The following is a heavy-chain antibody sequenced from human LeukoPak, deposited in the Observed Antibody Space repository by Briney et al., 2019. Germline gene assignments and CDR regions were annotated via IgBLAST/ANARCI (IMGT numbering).Heavy chain of an antibody. CDR3: ATGSRLPTQVVRYI. Sequence: GGSLRLSCAASGFTFSSYAMSWVRQAPGKGLEWVSAISGSGGSTYYADSVKGRFTIPRDNSKNTLYLQMNSLRAEDTAVYYCATGSRLPTQVVRYIWGQGTMVTVSS. V-gene: IGHV3-23*01. CDR2: ISGSGGST. CDR1: GFTFSSYA. D-gene: IGHD3-10*01. J-gene: IGHJ3*02.